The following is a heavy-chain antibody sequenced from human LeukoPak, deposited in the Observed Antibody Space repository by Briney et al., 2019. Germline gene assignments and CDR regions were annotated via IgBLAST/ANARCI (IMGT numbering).Heavy chain of an antibody. D-gene: IGHD3-10*01. CDR1: GYSFTSYW. J-gene: IGHJ3*02. V-gene: IGHV5-51*01. CDR2: IFPSDSDS. Sequence: GESLKISCEASGYSFTSYWIGWVRQMPGKGLEWMGIIFPSDSDSTYSPSFQGQVTISVDKSISTAYLQWNILKASDTAMYYCARRISDAFDIWSQGTMVTVSS. CDR3: ARRISDAFDI.